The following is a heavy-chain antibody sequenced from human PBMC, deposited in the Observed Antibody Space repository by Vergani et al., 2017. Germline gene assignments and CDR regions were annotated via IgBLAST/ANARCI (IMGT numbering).Heavy chain of an antibody. D-gene: IGHD3-16*01. CDR1: GGSISSYY. V-gene: IGHV4-59*01. CDR3: ARVGGVPFFDY. Sequence: QVQLQESGPGLVKPSETLSLTCTVSGGSISSYYWSWIRQPPGKGLEWIGYIYYSGSTNYNPSLKSRVTISVDTSKNQFSLKLSSVTAADTAVYYCARVGGVPFFDYWGQGTLVTVSS. CDR2: IYYSGST. J-gene: IGHJ4*02.